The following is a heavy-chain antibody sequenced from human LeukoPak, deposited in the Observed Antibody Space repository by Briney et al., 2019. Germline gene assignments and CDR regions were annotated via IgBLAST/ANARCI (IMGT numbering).Heavy chain of an antibody. D-gene: IGHD6-13*01. V-gene: IGHV3-21*01. Sequence: GGSLRLSCAASGFTFSSYSINWVPHAPRKGVEGVSYISSSSSYIYYEDPVKGRFTISRDNANNSLYLQMNSLRAEETAVYYCAREEAAAKDYWGQGTLVTVSS. CDR3: AREEAAAKDY. CDR1: GFTFSSYS. J-gene: IGHJ4*02. CDR2: ISSSSSYI.